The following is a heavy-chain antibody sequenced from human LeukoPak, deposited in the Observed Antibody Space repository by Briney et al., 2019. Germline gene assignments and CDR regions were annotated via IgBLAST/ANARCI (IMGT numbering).Heavy chain of an antibody. J-gene: IGHJ4*02. CDR2: IYSGTI. CDR3: AKDIGRSKILTGYYNTKGYFDY. V-gene: IGHV3-66*03. D-gene: IGHD3-9*01. Sequence: PGGSLRLSCTVSGFTVSSNSMSWVRQAPGKGLEWVSFIYSGTIHYSDSVKGRFTISRDNSKNTLYLQMNSLRAEDTAVYYCAKDIGRSKILTGYYNTKGYFDYWGQGTLVTVSS. CDR1: GFTVSSNS.